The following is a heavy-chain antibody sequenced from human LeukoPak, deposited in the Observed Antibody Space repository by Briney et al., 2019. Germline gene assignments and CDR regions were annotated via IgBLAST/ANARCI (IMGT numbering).Heavy chain of an antibody. D-gene: IGHD5-18*01. CDR1: GFSISSYA. Sequence: GGSLRLSCAVSGFSISSYAPHWVRQAPRKGLQYVSGISNGGSIDYANSVKGRFTISRDNSKNTLYLQMGSLRPEDMAVYYCARDFSYGSGFYYWGQGILVTVSS. J-gene: IGHJ4*02. CDR3: ARDFSYGSGFYY. V-gene: IGHV3-64*01. CDR2: ISNGGSI.